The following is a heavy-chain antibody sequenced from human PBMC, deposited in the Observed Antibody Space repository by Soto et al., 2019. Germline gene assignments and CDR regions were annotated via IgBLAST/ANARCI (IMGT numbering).Heavy chain of an antibody. V-gene: IGHV1-69*01. Sequence: QVQLVQSGAEVKKPGSSVRVSCKASGDTFSSYVISWVRQAPGQGLEWMGGIMPFIGTTNYAQKFQGRVTITADESTSTVYMERSSLRSEDTAVYYCARGGYSSSWRFDYWGQGTLVSVSS. CDR1: GDTFSSYV. J-gene: IGHJ4*02. D-gene: IGHD6-13*01. CDR2: IMPFIGTT. CDR3: ARGGYSSSWRFDY.